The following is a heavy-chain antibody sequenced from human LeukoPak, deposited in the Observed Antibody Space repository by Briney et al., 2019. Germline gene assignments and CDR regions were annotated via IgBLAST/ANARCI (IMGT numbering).Heavy chain of an antibody. J-gene: IGHJ6*02. Sequence: SETLSLTCTVSGDSISGYYWSWIRQPPGKGLEWIGYIYYSGSTNYNPSLKSRVIISQDTSKNQFSLKLRSMTAADTAVYYCARGAQNFYYGVDVWGQGTTVTVSS. CDR3: ARGAQNFYYGVDV. CDR2: IYYSGST. V-gene: IGHV4-59*01. CDR1: GDSISGYY.